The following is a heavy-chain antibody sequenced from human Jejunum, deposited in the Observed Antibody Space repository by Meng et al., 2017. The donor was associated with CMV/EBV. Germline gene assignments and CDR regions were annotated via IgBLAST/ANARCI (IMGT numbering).Heavy chain of an antibody. CDR2: IKRRVDGGAT. CDR3: AAGAGMTDSDY. J-gene: IGHJ4*02. D-gene: IGHD1-1*01. Sequence: SGFTFADAWMSWVRQAPGKGLEWVGRIKRRVDGGATDFGASVKGRFAISRDDSKNTLYLDMRGLKIEDTAIYYCAAGAGMTDSDYWGQGTRGTVSS. CDR1: GFTFADAW. V-gene: IGHV3-15*01.